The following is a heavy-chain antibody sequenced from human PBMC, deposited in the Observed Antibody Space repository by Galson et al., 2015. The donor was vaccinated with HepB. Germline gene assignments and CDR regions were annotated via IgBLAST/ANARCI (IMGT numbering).Heavy chain of an antibody. CDR1: GDSVSSNSAA. Sequence: CAISGDSVSSNSAAWNWIRQSPSRGLEWLGRTYYRSKWYNDYATSVKSRITINADTSKNQFSLQLNSVTPEDTAVYFCAGGLNTYFDYWGQGILVTVSA. J-gene: IGHJ4*02. D-gene: IGHD2/OR15-2a*01. CDR3: AGGLNTYFDY. CDR2: TYYRSKWYN. V-gene: IGHV6-1*01.